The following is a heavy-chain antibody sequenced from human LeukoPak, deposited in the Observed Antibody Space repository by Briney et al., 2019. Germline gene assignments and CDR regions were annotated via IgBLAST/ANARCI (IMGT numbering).Heavy chain of an antibody. CDR1: GYTFTSYG. D-gene: IGHD3-22*01. V-gene: IGHV1-18*01. CDR3: ARVVRPYYYGSSGYRYFDL. CDR2: ISTYNGNT. J-gene: IGHJ2*01. Sequence: ASVKVFCKASGYTFTSYGIIWVRQAPGQGLEWMGWISTYNGNTNYAQKIQGRVTMTTDTSTSTAYMELSSLRSEDTAVYYCARVVRPYYYGSSGYRYFDLWGRGTLVTVSS.